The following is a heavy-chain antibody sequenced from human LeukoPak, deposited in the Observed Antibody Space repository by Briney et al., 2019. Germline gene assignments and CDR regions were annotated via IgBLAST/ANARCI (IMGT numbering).Heavy chain of an antibody. CDR3: ARDPGSRDDAFDI. V-gene: IGHV1-69*05. Sequence: SVKVSCKASGGTFSGYAISWVRQAPGQGLEWMGGIIPIFGTANYAQKFQGRVTITTDESTSTAYMELSSLRSEDTAVYYCARDPGSRDDAFDIWGQGTMVTVSS. CDR1: GGTFSGYA. CDR2: IIPIFGTA. J-gene: IGHJ3*02.